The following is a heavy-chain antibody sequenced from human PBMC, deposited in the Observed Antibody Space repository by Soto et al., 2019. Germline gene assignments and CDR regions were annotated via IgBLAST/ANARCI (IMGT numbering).Heavy chain of an antibody. D-gene: IGHD5-12*01. CDR2: IYSGGST. J-gene: IGHJ6*02. CDR1: GFTVSSNY. CDR3: AREGEEEDGYNYYYYGMDV. V-gene: IGHV3-53*01. Sequence: GGSLRLSCAASGFTVSSNYMSWVRQAPGKGLEWVSVIYSGGSTYYADSVKGRFTISRDNSKNTLYLQMNSLRAEDTAVYYCAREGEEEDGYNYYYYGMDVWGQGTTVTVSS.